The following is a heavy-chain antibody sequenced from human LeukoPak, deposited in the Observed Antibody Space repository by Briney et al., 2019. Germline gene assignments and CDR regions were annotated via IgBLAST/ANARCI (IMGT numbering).Heavy chain of an antibody. V-gene: IGHV3-23*01. CDR2: ISGSGGST. CDR3: AKGSSSSRPYYFDY. Sequence: GGSLRLSCAASGFTFSSYAMSWVRQAPGKGLEWVSAISGSGGSTYYADSVKGRFTISRDNPKNTLYLEMNSLRAEDTAVYYCAKGSSSSRPYYFDYWGQGILVTVSS. CDR1: GFTFSSYA. D-gene: IGHD6-6*01. J-gene: IGHJ4*02.